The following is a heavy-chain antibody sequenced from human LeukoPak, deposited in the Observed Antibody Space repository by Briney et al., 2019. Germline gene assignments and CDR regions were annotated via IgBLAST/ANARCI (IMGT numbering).Heavy chain of an antibody. CDR1: GGSISSYY. J-gene: IGHJ4*02. V-gene: IGHV4-59*08. Sequence: SETLSLTCTVSGGSISSYYWSWIRQPPGKGLEWIGYIYYSGSTNYNPSLKSRVTISVDTSKNQFSLKLSSVTDADTAVYYCARHESSVVPSSFDYWGQGTLVTVSS. CDR2: IYYSGST. D-gene: IGHD2-2*01. CDR3: ARHESSVVPSSFDY.